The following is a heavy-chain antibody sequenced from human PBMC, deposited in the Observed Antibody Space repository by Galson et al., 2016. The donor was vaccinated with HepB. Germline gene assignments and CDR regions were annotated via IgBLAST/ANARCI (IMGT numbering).Heavy chain of an antibody. D-gene: IGHD3-10*01. CDR3: ARRVMLRGDYYDY. CDR1: GYNFSNFW. J-gene: IGHJ4*02. V-gene: IGHV5-10-1*01. CDR2: IDPTDSYT. Sequence: QSGAEVKKPGESLRISCKGSGYNFSNFWISWVRQMPGKGLEWMGRIDPTDSYTKYSPSFQAHVTISSDKSISTAFLQWNSLRASDTAMYFCARRVMLRGDYYDYWGQGTLVTVSS.